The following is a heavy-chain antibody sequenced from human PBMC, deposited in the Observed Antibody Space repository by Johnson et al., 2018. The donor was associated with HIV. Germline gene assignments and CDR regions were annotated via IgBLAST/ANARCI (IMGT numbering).Heavy chain of an antibody. J-gene: IGHJ3*02. V-gene: IGHV3-74*03. CDR1: GFIFRNYW. CDR2: IYSDGSDS. Sequence: VQLVESGGGLVQPGGSLRLSCAASGFIFRNYWMYWVRQAPGKGLVWVARIYSDGSDSAYADSVKGRFTISRDNAKNSLYLQMNSLRAEDTAVYYCARVGDGSGYYFEAFDIWCQGTMVTVSS. CDR3: ARVGDGSGYYFEAFDI. D-gene: IGHD3-22*01.